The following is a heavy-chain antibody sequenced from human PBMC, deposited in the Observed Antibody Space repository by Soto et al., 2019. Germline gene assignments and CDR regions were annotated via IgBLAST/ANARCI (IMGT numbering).Heavy chain of an antibody. CDR2: ISVFSGNT. V-gene: IGHV1-18*04. J-gene: IGHJ6*02. Sequence: QPQLVQSGGEVQKPGASVKVSCKASGYDFTNNGITWVRQAPGHGLEWMGWISVFSGNTDYAQRFRDRVTMTADISRTTAYMDLRTLTADDTAIYYCARVIPGGTNAYYSYGMDVWGQGTPVIVSS. D-gene: IGHD3-16*01. CDR3: ARVIPGGTNAYYSYGMDV. CDR1: GYDFTNNG.